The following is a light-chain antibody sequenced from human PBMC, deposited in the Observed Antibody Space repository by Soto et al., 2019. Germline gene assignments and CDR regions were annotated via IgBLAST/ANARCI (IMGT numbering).Light chain of an antibody. J-gene: IGKJ2*01. CDR2: WAS. CDR1: QSVLYSSKNKNY. V-gene: IGKV4-1*01. Sequence: DIVMTQSPDSLAVSLGERATINCKSSQSVLYSSKNKNYLAWYQQKPGQPPKLLIYWASTRESGVPDRFSGSGSGTDFTLTISSLQAEDLAVYYCQQYYSTPYTFGQGTKLEIK. CDR3: QQYYSTPYT.